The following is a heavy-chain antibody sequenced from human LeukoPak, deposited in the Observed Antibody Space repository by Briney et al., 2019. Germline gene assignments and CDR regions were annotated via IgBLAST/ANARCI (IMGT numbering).Heavy chain of an antibody. CDR2: IYYSGGT. CDR3: ARDRRGGSGSYSPLGY. Sequence: PSETLSLTCTVSGGSTSSGDYYWSWIRQPPGKGLEWIGYIYYSGGTYYNPSLKSRVTISVDTSKNQFSLKLSSVTAADTAVYYCARDRRGGSGSYSPLGYWGQGTLVTVSS. D-gene: IGHD3-10*01. J-gene: IGHJ4*02. CDR1: GGSTSSGDYY. V-gene: IGHV4-30-4*01.